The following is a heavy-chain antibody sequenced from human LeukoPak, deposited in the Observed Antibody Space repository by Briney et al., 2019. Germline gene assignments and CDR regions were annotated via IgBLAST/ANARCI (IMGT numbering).Heavy chain of an antibody. J-gene: IGHJ4*02. Sequence: PGGSLRLSCAASGXTFSSYVMSWVRQAPGKGLEWVSSTSGSGGSTYYADSVKGRFTISRDNSKNTLSLQMNSLRAEDTAMYYCARVASDSSGWYHFDHWGQGTLVTVSS. D-gene: IGHD6-19*01. CDR1: GXTFSSYV. CDR3: ARVASDSSGWYHFDH. CDR2: TSGSGGST. V-gene: IGHV3-23*01.